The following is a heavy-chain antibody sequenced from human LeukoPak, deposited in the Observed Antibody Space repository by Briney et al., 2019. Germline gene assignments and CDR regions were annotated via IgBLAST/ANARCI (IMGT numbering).Heavy chain of an antibody. D-gene: IGHD6-13*01. CDR1: GGSISSGSYC. CDR2: MCGSGRT. Sequence: SQTLSLTCTVSGGSISSGSYCWSWIRQPAGRGLEWIGRMCGSGRTNYNPSLESRVTISVDTSKNLFSLKLSSVTAADTAVYYCARVAAAGPFDYWGQGTLVTVSS. J-gene: IGHJ4*02. V-gene: IGHV4-61*02. CDR3: ARVAAAGPFDY.